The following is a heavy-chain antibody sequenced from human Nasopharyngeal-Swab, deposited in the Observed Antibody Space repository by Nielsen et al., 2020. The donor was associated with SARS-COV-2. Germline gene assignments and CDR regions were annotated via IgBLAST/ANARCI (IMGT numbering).Heavy chain of an antibody. Sequence: SVKVSCKASGGTFSSYAISWVRQAPGQGLEWMGGIIPIFGTANYAQKFQGRVTITADESTSTAYMELSSLRSEDTAVYYCARDTSSGTMVRGVKKSPYYYYYMDVWGKGTTVTVSS. V-gene: IGHV1-69*13. J-gene: IGHJ6*03. CDR1: GGTFSSYA. CDR3: ARDTSSGTMVRGVKKSPYYYYYMDV. CDR2: IIPIFGTA. D-gene: IGHD3-10*01.